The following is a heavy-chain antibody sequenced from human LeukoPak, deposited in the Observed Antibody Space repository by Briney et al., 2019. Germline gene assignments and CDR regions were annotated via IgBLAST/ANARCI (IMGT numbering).Heavy chain of an antibody. Sequence: GGSLRLSCAASGLTFSNAWMSWVRQAPGKGLEWVGRIKSKTDGGTTDYGAPVKGRFTISRDDSKSMLYLQMNSLKTDDTAVYFCTTPRLGSDAFEIWGQGTMVTVSS. V-gene: IGHV3-15*01. CDR2: IKSKTDGGTT. D-gene: IGHD6-19*01. CDR3: TTPRLGSDAFEI. CDR1: GLTFSNAW. J-gene: IGHJ3*02.